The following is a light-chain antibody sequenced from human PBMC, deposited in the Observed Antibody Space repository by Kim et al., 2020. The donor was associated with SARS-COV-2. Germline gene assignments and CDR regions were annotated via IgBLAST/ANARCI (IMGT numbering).Light chain of an antibody. CDR3: QQRSNWPPALT. Sequence: PGEGAALSCRAGQSVSTYLAWYQQEPGQAPRLLIYDASNRATGIPDRFSGSGSGTDFTLTISSLESEDFAVYYCQQRSNWPPALTFGGGTKVDNK. CDR2: DAS. J-gene: IGKJ4*01. CDR1: QSVSTY. V-gene: IGKV3-11*01.